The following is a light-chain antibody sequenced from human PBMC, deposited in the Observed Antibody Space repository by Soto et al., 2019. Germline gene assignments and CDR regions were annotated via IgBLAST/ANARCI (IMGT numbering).Light chain of an antibody. CDR1: SSNIGINT. V-gene: IGLV1-44*01. Sequence: QPVLTQPPSASGTPGQRVTISCSGGSSNIGINTVNWYQQLPGTAPKLLIYNNNQRPSGVPDRFSGSKSGTSASLAISGLQSEDEADYYCAAWDDSLNGVVFGGGTQLTVL. J-gene: IGLJ2*01. CDR2: NNN. CDR3: AAWDDSLNGVV.